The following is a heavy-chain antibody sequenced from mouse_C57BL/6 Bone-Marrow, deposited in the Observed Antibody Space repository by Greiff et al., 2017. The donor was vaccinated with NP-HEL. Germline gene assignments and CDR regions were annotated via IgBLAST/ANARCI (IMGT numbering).Heavy chain of an antibody. Sequence: VQLQQSGAELVRPGASVKLSCKASGYTFTSYGISWVKQRPGQGLEWIGEIYPRSGNTNYNEKFKGKATLTADKSSSTAYMELRSLTSEDSAVYFCAGWYYGCDARMDYWGQGTSVTVSS. J-gene: IGHJ4*01. CDR1: GYTFTSYG. CDR3: AGWYYGCDARMDY. D-gene: IGHD2-2*01. CDR2: IYPRSGNT. V-gene: IGHV1-81*01.